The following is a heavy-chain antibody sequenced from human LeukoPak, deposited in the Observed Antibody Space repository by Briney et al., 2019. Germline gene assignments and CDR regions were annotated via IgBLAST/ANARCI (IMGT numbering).Heavy chain of an antibody. D-gene: IGHD1-26*01. CDR2: INHSWST. CDR3: ARERATTPHYYYYYMDV. J-gene: IGHJ6*03. Sequence: SETLSLTCTVSGGSISSYYWAWIRQSPGKGLEWIVSINHSWSTYYNPSLKSRVTISVDTSKNQFSLKLSSVTAADTAVYYCARERATTPHYYYYYMDVWGKGTTVTISS. CDR1: GGSISSYY. V-gene: IGHV4-59*01.